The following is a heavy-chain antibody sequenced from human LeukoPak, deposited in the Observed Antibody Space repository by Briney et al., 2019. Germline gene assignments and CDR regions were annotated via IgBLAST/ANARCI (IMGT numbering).Heavy chain of an antibody. CDR1: GFTFSSYA. Sequence: GGSLRLSCAASGFTFSSYAMSWLRQAPGKGLPWVSALGIGGDRTYYADSVKGRFTISRDNSNNTLYLQMNSLRAEDTALYYCASIPFYYDSSALSPAFDIWGQGTVVTVSS. CDR2: LGIGGDRT. V-gene: IGHV3-23*01. CDR3: ASIPFYYDSSALSPAFDI. D-gene: IGHD3-22*01. J-gene: IGHJ3*02.